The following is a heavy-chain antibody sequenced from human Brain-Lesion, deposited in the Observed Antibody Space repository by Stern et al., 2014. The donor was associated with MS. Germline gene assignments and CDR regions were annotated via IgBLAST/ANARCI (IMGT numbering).Heavy chain of an antibody. J-gene: IGHJ4*02. D-gene: IGHD3/OR15-3a*01. CDR3: ARGADSDFWTGSRSGIY. V-gene: IGHV3-30-3*01. CDR1: GFSFSRYS. Sequence: QDQLVQSGGGVVQPGGSLRLSCAASGFSFSRYSMHWVRQAPGKGLEWVAVLSYDGGNEFYAKSVKGRFTISRDNSKDTLYMQMNSLRDEDTAVYYCARGADSDFWTGSRSGIYWGQGTLVTVAS. CDR2: LSYDGGNE.